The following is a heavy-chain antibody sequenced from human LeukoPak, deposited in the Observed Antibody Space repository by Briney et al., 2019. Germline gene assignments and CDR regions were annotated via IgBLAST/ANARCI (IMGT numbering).Heavy chain of an antibody. J-gene: IGHJ5*01. CDR3: AKDPLYDYVWGSHRYFDS. V-gene: IGHV3-33*06. D-gene: IGHD3-16*02. CDR1: GFTFSSYG. Sequence: GGSLRLSCAASGFTFSSYGMHWVRQAPGKGLEWVAVIWYDGSNKYYADSVKGRFTISRDNSKNTLYLQMNSLRAEDTAVYYCAKDPLYDYVWGSHRYFDSWGQGTLVTVSS. CDR2: IWYDGSNK.